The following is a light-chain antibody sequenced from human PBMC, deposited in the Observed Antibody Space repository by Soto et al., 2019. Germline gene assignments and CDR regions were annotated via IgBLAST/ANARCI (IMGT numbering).Light chain of an antibody. CDR2: STS. CDR1: QSVSTPY. CDR3: QQYDSSLWT. Sequence: ENVLTQSPGTLSLSPGERATLSCRASQSVSTPYLAWYQQKPGQAPSLLIYSTSTRASGIPDRFSGSGSGADFTLTISRLEPEDVAVYYCQQYDSSLWTFGQGTKVEIK. J-gene: IGKJ1*01. V-gene: IGKV3-20*01.